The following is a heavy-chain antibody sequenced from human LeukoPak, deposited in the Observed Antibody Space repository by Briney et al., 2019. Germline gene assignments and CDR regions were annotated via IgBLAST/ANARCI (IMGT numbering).Heavy chain of an antibody. CDR3: ARGPTTVTRAFDY. CDR1: GGSISSYY. V-gene: IGHV4-59*12. Sequence: SETLSLTCTVSGGSISSYYWSWIRQPPGKGLEWIGYIYYSGSTNYNPSLKSRVTISVDTSKNHFSLKLNSVTAADTAVYYCARGPTTVTRAFDYWGQGTLVTVSS. CDR2: IYYSGST. D-gene: IGHD4-17*01. J-gene: IGHJ4*02.